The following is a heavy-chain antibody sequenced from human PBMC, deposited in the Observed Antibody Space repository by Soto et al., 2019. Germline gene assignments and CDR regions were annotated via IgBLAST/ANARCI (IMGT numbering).Heavy chain of an antibody. CDR1: GGTFSSYT. V-gene: IGHV1-69*02. CDR3: ARVAPAANWFDP. Sequence: QVQLVQSGAEVKKPGSSVKVSCKASGGTFSSYTISWVRQAPGQGLEWMGRIIPILGIANYAQKFQGRVTITADKSTSTAYMELSSLRSEDTAVYYCARVAPAANWFDPWGQGTLVTVSP. D-gene: IGHD2-2*01. CDR2: IIPILGIA. J-gene: IGHJ5*02.